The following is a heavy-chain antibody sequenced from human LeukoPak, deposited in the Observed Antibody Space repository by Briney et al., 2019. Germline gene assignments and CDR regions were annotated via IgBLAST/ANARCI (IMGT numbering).Heavy chain of an antibody. J-gene: IGHJ4*02. D-gene: IGHD3-10*01. V-gene: IGHV3-48*04. CDR3: AGSYGSGIYYRYFDY. CDR2: ISTSGSSI. CDR1: GFIFSTYS. Sequence: GGSLRLSCAASGFIFSTYSMNWVRQAPGKGLEWVSYISTSGSSIYYADSVKGRFTISRDNAKNSLYLQMNSLRAEDTAVYYCAGSYGSGIYYRYFDYWGQGTLVTVSS.